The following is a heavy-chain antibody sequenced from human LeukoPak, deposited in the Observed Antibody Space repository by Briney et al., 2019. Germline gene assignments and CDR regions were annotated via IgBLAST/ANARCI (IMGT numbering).Heavy chain of an antibody. CDR2: ISGSGDST. V-gene: IGHV3-23*01. D-gene: IGHD1-26*01. Sequence: PGGSLRLSCAASGLTFSIYAMSWVRQTPAKGLEWVSTISGSGDSTDYADSVKGRFIISRDNSKNTLYLQMNSLRAEDTAVYYCARDPPKGAVGAFDYWGQGTLVTVSS. CDR3: ARDPPKGAVGAFDY. J-gene: IGHJ4*02. CDR1: GLTFSIYA.